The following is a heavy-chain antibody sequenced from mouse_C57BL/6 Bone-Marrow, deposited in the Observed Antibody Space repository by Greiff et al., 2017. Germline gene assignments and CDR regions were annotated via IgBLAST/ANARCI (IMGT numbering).Heavy chain of an antibody. V-gene: IGHV5-4*01. D-gene: IGHD1-1*01. CDR1: GFTFSSYA. CDR2: ISDGGSYT. Sequence: EVHLVESGGGLVKPGGSLKLSCAASGFTFSSYAMSWVRQTPEKRLEWVATISDGGSYTYYPDNVKGRFTISRDNAKNNLYLQMSHLKSEDTAMYDCARGPPNDYGSSNWYFDDWGTGTAVTVSS. J-gene: IGHJ1*03. CDR3: ARGPPNDYGSSNWYFDD.